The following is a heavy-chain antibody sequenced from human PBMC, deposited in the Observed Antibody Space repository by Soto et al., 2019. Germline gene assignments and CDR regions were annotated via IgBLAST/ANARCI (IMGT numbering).Heavy chain of an antibody. CDR2: ISAYNGNT. CDR3: ARDLRYYDSSGYWIGMDY. Sequence: ASVRVSCKASGYTFTSYVISWVRQALGQGLEWMVWISAYNGNTNYAQKPQGRVTMTTDTSTSTAYMELRSLRSDDTAVYYCARDLRYYDSSGYWIGMDYWGQGTLVTVSS. J-gene: IGHJ4*02. D-gene: IGHD3-22*01. CDR1: GYTFTSYV. V-gene: IGHV1-18*01.